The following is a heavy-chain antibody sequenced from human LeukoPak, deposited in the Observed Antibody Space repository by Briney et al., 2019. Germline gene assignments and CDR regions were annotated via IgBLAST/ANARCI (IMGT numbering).Heavy chain of an antibody. CDR3: ARDGQQLVQLDY. CDR2: ISYDGSNK. Sequence: GGSLRLSCAASGFTFSSYAMHWVRQAPGKGLEWVAVISYDGSNKYYADSVKGRFTISRDNSKNTLYLQMNSLRAEDTAVYYCARDGQQLVQLDYWGQGTLVTVSS. V-gene: IGHV3-30-3*01. CDR1: GFTFSSYA. J-gene: IGHJ4*02. D-gene: IGHD6-13*01.